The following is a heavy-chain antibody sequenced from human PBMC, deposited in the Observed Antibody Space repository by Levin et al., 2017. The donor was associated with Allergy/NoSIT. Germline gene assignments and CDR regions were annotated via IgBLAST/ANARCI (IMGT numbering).Heavy chain of an antibody. CDR2: IYYSGST. CDR3: ARGWLWFGELLGMDV. D-gene: IGHD3-10*01. CDR1: GGSIRSTSYY. Sequence: SQTLSLTCTVSGGSIRSTSYYWGWIRQPPGKGLEWIGSIYYSGSTYYNPSLKSRVTISVDTSKNQFSLNLSSVTAADTAVYYCARGWLWFGELLGMDVWGKGTTVTVSS. V-gene: IGHV4-39*01. J-gene: IGHJ6*03.